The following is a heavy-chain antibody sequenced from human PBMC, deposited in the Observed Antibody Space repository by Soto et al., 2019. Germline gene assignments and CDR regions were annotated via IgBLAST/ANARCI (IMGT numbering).Heavy chain of an antibody. D-gene: IGHD5-12*01. V-gene: IGHV3-33*01. Sequence: GGSLRLSCAASGFTFSSYGMHWVRQAPGKGLEWVAVIWYDGSNKYYADSVKGRFTISRDNSKNTLYLQMNSLRAEDTAVYYCARGHGEKWPALHDYWGQGTLVTVSS. CDR2: IWYDGSNK. CDR1: GFTFSSYG. J-gene: IGHJ4*02. CDR3: ARGHGEKWPALHDY.